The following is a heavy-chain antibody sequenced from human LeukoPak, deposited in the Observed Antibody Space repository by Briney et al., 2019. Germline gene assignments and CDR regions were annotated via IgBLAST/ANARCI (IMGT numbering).Heavy chain of an antibody. Sequence: GGSLRLSCAASGFTFSSYSMNWVRQAPGKGLEWVSYISSSSSTIFYADSVKGRFTISRDNARNSLYLQMNSLRDEGTAVYYCARNYYDISTPGPFDYWGQGTLVTVSS. J-gene: IGHJ4*02. D-gene: IGHD3-22*01. V-gene: IGHV3-48*02. CDR2: ISSSSSTI. CDR3: ARNYYDISTPGPFDY. CDR1: GFTFSSYS.